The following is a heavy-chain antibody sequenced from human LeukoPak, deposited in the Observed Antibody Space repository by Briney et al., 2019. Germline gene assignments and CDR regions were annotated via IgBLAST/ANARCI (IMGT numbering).Heavy chain of an antibody. Sequence: PGGSLRLSCAASGFSFSTYYVNWVRQAPGKRLEWVSCISSSSTYIYYADSVRGRFAISRDNAKNSLYLQMNSLRAEDTAVYYCARENHGSFDYWGQGSLVTVSS. CDR3: ARENHGSFDY. CDR1: GFSFSTYY. CDR2: ISSSSTYI. D-gene: IGHD1-14*01. J-gene: IGHJ4*02. V-gene: IGHV3-21*01.